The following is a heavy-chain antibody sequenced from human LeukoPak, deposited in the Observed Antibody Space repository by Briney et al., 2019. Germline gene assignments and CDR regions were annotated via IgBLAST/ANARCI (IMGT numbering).Heavy chain of an antibody. CDR2: ISGSGVTT. V-gene: IGHV3-23*01. CDR3: ARTSQDAFDI. J-gene: IGHJ3*02. Sequence: GGSLRLSCAASGFTFSSYAMSWVRRAPGKGLEWVSGISGSGVTTYYVDSVKGRFTISRDNSKNTLYLQMNSLRAEDTAVYYCARTSQDAFDIWGQGTMVTVSS. CDR1: GFTFSSYA.